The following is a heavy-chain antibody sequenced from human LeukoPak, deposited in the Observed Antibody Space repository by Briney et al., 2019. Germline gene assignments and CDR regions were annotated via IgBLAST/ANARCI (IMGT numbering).Heavy chain of an antibody. CDR2: IYYSGST. CDR3: ARGAGSRLWAS. Sequence: SETLSLTCTVSGGSISSYYWSWIRQPPGKGLEWIGSIYYSGSTYYNPSLKSRVTISVDTSKNQFSLKLSSVTAADTAVYYCARGAGSRLWASWGQGTLVTVSS. V-gene: IGHV4-59*12. D-gene: IGHD2-2*01. CDR1: GGSISSYY. J-gene: IGHJ4*02.